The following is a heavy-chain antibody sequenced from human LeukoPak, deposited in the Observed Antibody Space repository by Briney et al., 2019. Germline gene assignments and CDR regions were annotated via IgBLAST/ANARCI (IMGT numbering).Heavy chain of an antibody. Sequence: GGSLRLSCAASGFTFSSYAMSWVRQAPGKGLEWVSAISGSGASTYYADSVKGRFTISRDNSKNTLYLQMDGLRVEDTAIYYCAKQFSQQFYDFWTGFYPVDSWGQGTLVTVSS. V-gene: IGHV3-23*01. CDR1: GFTFSSYA. D-gene: IGHD3/OR15-3a*01. CDR3: AKQFSQQFYDFWTGFYPVDS. CDR2: ISGSGAST. J-gene: IGHJ4*02.